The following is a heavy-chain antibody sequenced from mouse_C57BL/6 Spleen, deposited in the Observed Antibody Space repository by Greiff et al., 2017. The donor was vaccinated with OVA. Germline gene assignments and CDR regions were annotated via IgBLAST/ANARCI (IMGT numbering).Heavy chain of an antibody. CDR2: IYPGDGDT. D-gene: IGHD3-2*02. J-gene: IGHJ2*01. V-gene: IGHV1-80*01. CDR1: GYAFSSYW. CDR3: ARWAQAFFDY. Sequence: VQVVESGAELVKPGASVKISCKASGYAFSSYWMNWVKQRPGKGLEWIGQIYPGDGDTNYNGKFKGKATLTADKSSSTAYMQLSSLTSEDSAVYFCARWAQAFFDYWGQGTTLTVSS.